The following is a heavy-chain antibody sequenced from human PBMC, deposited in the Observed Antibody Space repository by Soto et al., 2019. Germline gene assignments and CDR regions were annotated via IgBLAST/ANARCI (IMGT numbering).Heavy chain of an antibody. V-gene: IGHV4-39*01. CDR2: IYYSGST. Sequence: SETLSLTCTVSGGSISSSSYYWGWIRQPPGKGLEWIGSIYYSGSTYYNPSLKSRVTISVDTSKNQFSLKLSSVTAADTAVYYFARRLYYDSSGFEGGGMDVWGQGTTVTVSS. D-gene: IGHD3-22*01. J-gene: IGHJ6*02. CDR3: ARRLYYDSSGFEGGGMDV. CDR1: GGSISSSSYY.